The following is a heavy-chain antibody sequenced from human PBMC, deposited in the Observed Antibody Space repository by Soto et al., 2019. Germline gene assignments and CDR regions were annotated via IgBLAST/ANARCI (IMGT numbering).Heavy chain of an antibody. V-gene: IGHV1-69*12. CDR2: IIPIFGTA. Sequence: QVQLVQSGAEVKKPGSSVKVSCKASGGTFSSYAISWVRQAPGQGLEWMGGIIPIFGTANYAQKFQGRVTITADESTSKAYMELSSLGSEETAVYYCARVRDYYDSSGYYRQGGMDVWGQGTTVTVSS. D-gene: IGHD3-22*01. CDR3: ARVRDYYDSSGYYRQGGMDV. CDR1: GGTFSSYA. J-gene: IGHJ6*02.